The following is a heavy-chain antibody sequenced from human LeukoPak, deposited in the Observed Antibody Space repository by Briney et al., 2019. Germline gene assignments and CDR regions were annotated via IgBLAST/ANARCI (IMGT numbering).Heavy chain of an antibody. Sequence: PSQTLSLTCTVSGGSISSGDYCWSWIRQPPGKGLEWIGYIYYSGSTYYNPSLKSRVTISVDTSKNQFSLKLSSVTAADTAVYYCASSSGPSFFDYWGQGTLVTVSS. CDR1: GGSISSGDYC. V-gene: IGHV4-30-4*01. CDR3: ASSSGPSFFDY. D-gene: IGHD3-22*01. CDR2: IYYSGST. J-gene: IGHJ4*02.